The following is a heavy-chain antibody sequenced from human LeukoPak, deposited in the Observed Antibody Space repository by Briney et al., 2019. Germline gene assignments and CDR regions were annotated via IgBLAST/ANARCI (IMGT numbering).Heavy chain of an antibody. V-gene: IGHV4-38-2*02. CDR3: ARSDDVVVTAKVTLFDY. Sequence: SETLSLTCTVSGYSISSGYYWGWIRQSPGKGLEWIGNIHHSGNIYYNVSLKSRVTISVHTSNNQFSLNLNSVTAADTAVYYCARSDDVVVTAKVTLFDYWGQGTLVTVSS. CDR2: IHHSGNI. D-gene: IGHD2-21*02. J-gene: IGHJ4*02. CDR1: GYSISSGYY.